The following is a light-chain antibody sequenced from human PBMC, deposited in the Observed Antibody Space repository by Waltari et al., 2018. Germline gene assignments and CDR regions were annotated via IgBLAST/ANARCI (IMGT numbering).Light chain of an antibody. CDR3: QQRSNWPPVIT. Sequence: EIVLTQSPATLSLSPGERATLSCRASQSVSSYLAWYQPKPGQAPRLLIYDASNRATGIPARFSGSGSGTDFTLTISSLEPEDFAVYYCQQRSNWPPVITFGQGTRLEIK. CDR1: QSVSSY. CDR2: DAS. J-gene: IGKJ5*01. V-gene: IGKV3-11*01.